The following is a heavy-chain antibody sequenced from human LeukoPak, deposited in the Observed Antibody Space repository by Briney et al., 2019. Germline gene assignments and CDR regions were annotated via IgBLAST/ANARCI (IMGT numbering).Heavy chain of an antibody. Sequence: SETLSLTCTVSGGSITSSSYYWGWIRQPPGKGLEWIGNIYYSGSTNYIPALKSRPTISVDTSKHHFSLTLTSVTAADTAVYYCARTPRSGVWTGYYVWFDPWGQGTLVSVSS. CDR1: GGSITSSSYY. V-gene: IGHV4-61*03. CDR3: ARTPRSGVWTGYYVWFDP. J-gene: IGHJ5*02. D-gene: IGHD3/OR15-3a*01. CDR2: IYYSGST.